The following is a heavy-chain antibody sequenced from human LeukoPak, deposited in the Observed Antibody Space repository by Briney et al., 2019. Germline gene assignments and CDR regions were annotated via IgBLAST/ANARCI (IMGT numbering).Heavy chain of an antibody. J-gene: IGHJ5*02. CDR1: GFTFGSYG. CDR3: ARAYNWNEDNWFDP. V-gene: IGHV3-33*01. D-gene: IGHD1-1*01. Sequence: PGGSLRLSCAASGFTFGSYGMHWVRQAPGKGLEWVAVIWYDGSNKYYADSVKGRFTISRDNSKNTLYLQMNSLRAEDTAVYYCARAYNWNEDNWFDPWGQGTLVTVSS. CDR2: IWYDGSNK.